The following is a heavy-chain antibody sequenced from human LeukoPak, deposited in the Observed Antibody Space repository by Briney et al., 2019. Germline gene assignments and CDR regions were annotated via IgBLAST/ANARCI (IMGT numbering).Heavy chain of an antibody. J-gene: IGHJ4*02. Sequence: GGSLRLSCAASGFTFSRYSMNWVRQAPGKGLEWISYISGNSTTIYYADSVKGRFTISRDNAKNSLYLQMNSLRAEDTALYYCAKDRFSGSYYFDYWGQGTLVTVSS. CDR3: AKDRFSGSYYFDY. CDR1: GFTFSRYS. D-gene: IGHD1-26*01. CDR2: ISGNSTTI. V-gene: IGHV3-48*04.